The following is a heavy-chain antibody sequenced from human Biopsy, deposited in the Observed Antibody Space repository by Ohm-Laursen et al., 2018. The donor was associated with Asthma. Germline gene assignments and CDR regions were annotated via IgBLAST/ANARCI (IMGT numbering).Heavy chain of an antibody. J-gene: IGHJ5*02. D-gene: IGHD6-13*01. Sequence: SVKVSCKASGGTFSSYAISWVRQAPGQGLEWMGGIIPIFGTTNYAQKFQGRVTITADESTSTAYMELSSLRSEDTAVYYCARGQKSAGDRWFDPWGQGTLVTVSS. CDR1: GGTFSSYA. CDR3: ARGQKSAGDRWFDP. CDR2: IIPIFGTT. V-gene: IGHV1-69*13.